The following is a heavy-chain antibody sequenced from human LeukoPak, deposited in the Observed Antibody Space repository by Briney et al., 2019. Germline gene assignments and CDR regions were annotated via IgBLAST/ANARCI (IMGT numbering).Heavy chain of an antibody. CDR2: ISYDGSNK. V-gene: IGHV3-30-3*01. J-gene: IGHJ4*02. CDR1: GFTFSSYA. Sequence: GGSLRLSCAASGFTFSSYAMHWVRQAPGKGLEWVAVISYDGSNKYYADSVKGRFSISRDNSKNTLYPQMNSLRAEDTAVYYCARELPPVVNFYFDSWGQGTLVTVSS. CDR3: ARELPPVVNFYFDS. D-gene: IGHD3-22*01.